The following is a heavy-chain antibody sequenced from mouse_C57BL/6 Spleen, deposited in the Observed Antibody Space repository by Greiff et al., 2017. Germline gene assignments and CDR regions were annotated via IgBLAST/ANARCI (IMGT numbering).Heavy chain of an antibody. J-gene: IGHJ1*03. V-gene: IGHV1-59*01. CDR2: IDPSDSYT. CDR1: GYTFTSYW. D-gene: IGHD1-1*01. CDR3: ARGSITRYFDV. Sequence: QVQLQQPGAELVRPGTSVKLSCKASGYTFTSYWMHWVKQRPGQGLEWIGVIDPSDSYTNYNQKFKGKATLTVDTSSSTAYMQLSSLTSEDSAVYYCARGSITRYFDVWGTGTTVTVSS.